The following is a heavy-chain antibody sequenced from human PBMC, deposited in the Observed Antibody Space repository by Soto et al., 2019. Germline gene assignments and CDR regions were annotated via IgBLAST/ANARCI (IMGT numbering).Heavy chain of an antibody. CDR3: ARATTVKAPRFDY. J-gene: IGHJ4*02. V-gene: IGHV3-21*01. CDR2: ISSSSSYI. D-gene: IGHD4-17*01. CDR1: GFTFSSYS. Sequence: GGSLRLSCAASGFTFSSYSMNWVRQAPGKGLEWVSSISSSSSYIYYADSVKGRFTISRDNAKNSLYLQMNSLRAEDTAVYYCARATTVKAPRFDYWGQGTLVTVSS.